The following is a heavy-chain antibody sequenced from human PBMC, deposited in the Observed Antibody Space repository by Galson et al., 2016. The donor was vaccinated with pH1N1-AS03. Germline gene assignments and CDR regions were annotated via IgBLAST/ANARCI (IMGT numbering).Heavy chain of an antibody. J-gene: IGHJ4*02. Sequence: SLRLSCAVGGFTFSSYAMFWLRQAPGKGLEYVSAICGNGFSSYSANSVKDRTTASRDNSKNTLYLQIGSLTVDDMAEYYCTRGPASYANHWLLPPDCWGQGTLVSVS. CDR1: GFTFSSYA. CDR3: TRGPASYANHWLLPPDC. V-gene: IGHV3-64*01. D-gene: IGHD5-12*01. CDR2: ICGNGFSS.